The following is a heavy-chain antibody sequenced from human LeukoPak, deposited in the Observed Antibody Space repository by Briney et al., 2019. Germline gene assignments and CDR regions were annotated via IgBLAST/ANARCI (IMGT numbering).Heavy chain of an antibody. V-gene: IGHV4-34*01. Sequence: PAETLSLTCAVSGGSFSPYYWSWIRQPPGKGLEWIGEINHSGSTNYNPSLKSRFTISVDTSKNQFSLKLSSVTAADTAVYYCARGGSYCGGDCYVDYWGQGTLVTVSS. D-gene: IGHD2-21*02. J-gene: IGHJ4*02. CDR3: ARGGSYCGGDCYVDY. CDR2: INHSGST. CDR1: GGSFSPYY.